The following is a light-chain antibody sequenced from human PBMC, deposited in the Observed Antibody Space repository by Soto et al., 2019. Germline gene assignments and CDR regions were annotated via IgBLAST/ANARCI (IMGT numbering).Light chain of an antibody. Sequence: DIQLTQSPSSLSASLGDRVTISCRASQNIDNYLHWYQQKSGKAPVALIYAASVLRDGVSSRFSGRGYGTEFTLTINNLQPEDFATYYCQQSSSSPTINFGQGTDWRLN. CDR1: QNIDNY. J-gene: IGKJ5*01. CDR2: AAS. CDR3: QQSSSSPTIN. V-gene: IGKV1-39*01.